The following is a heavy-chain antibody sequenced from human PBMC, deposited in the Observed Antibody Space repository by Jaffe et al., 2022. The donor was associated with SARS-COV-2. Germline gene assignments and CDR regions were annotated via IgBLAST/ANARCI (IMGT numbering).Heavy chain of an antibody. D-gene: IGHD3-22*01. CDR1: GGTFSSYA. Sequence: QVQLVQSGAEVKKPGSSVKVSCKASGGTFSSYAISWVRQAPGQGLEWMGGIIPIFGTANYAQKFQGRVTITADESTSTAYMELSSLRSEDTAVYYCARVHYDSSGDEIPGFSSPLYYYYYGMDVWGQGTTVTVSS. CDR3: ARVHYDSSGDEIPGFSSPLYYYYYGMDV. CDR2: IIPIFGTA. J-gene: IGHJ6*02. V-gene: IGHV1-69*01.